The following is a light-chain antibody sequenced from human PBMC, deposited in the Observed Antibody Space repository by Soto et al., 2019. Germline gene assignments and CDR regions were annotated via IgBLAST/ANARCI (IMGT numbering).Light chain of an antibody. Sequence: ELVLTQSPGTLSLSPGERVALSCRASQSVRGSYLAWYQQKPGQAPRLLIYEASRRAPGIPDRFSGSGSGTDFILTISRLEPEDLALYFCQQYNNWPETFGQGTKVEIK. CDR3: QQYNNWPET. V-gene: IGKV3-20*01. J-gene: IGKJ1*01. CDR2: EAS. CDR1: QSVRGSY.